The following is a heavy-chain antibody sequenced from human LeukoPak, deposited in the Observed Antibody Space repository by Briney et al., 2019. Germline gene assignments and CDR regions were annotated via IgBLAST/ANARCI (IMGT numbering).Heavy chain of an antibody. CDR1: GFTFSSSA. V-gene: IGHV3-23*01. CDR3: ARDPAEADC. CDR2: ISNNGGYT. Sequence: AGGSLRLSCAASGFTFSSSAMSWVRQAPGKGLEWVSAISNNGGYTYYADSVQGRFTISRDNSKSTLCLQMNSLRAEDTAVYYCARDPAEADCWGQGTLVTVSS. J-gene: IGHJ4*02.